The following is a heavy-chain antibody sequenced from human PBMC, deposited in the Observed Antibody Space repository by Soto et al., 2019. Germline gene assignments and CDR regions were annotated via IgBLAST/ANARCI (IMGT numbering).Heavy chain of an antibody. V-gene: IGHV3-66*01. CDR1: GFTVSSNY. CDR2: IYSGGST. Sequence: GGSLRLSCAASGFTVSSNYMSWVRQAPGKGLEWVSVIYSGGSTYYADSVKGRFTISRDNSKNTLYLQMNSLRAEDTAVYYCARGGKWLRNDFFDYCGQGTLVTVSS. D-gene: IGHD5-12*01. CDR3: ARGGKWLRNDFFDY. J-gene: IGHJ4*02.